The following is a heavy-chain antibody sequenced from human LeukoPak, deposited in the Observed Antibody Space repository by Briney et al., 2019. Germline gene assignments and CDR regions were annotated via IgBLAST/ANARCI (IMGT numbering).Heavy chain of an antibody. CDR3: AVTAYYYDSSGWRY. CDR1: GGSFSGHY. Sequence: SETLSLTCAVYGGSFSGHYWSWIRQPPGKGLEWIGEINHSGSTNYNPSLKSRVTISVDTSKNQFSLKLSSVTAADTAVYYCAVTAYYYDSSGWRYWGQGTLVTVSS. V-gene: IGHV4-34*01. D-gene: IGHD3-22*01. CDR2: INHSGST. J-gene: IGHJ4*02.